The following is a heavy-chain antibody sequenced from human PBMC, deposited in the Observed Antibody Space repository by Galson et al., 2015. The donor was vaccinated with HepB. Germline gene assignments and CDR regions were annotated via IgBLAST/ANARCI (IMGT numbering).Heavy chain of an antibody. V-gene: IGHV4-59*08. CDR3: ARRPRRITTGAFDI. CDR1: GGSISSYY. Sequence: SETLSLTCTVSGGSISSYYWSWIRQPPGKGLEWIGYVFYSGNTNYNPALKSRVIISVDTSKNLFSLKLSSVTAADTAVYYCARRPRRITTGAFDIWGQGTMVTVSS. D-gene: IGHD3-22*01. J-gene: IGHJ3*02. CDR2: VFYSGNT.